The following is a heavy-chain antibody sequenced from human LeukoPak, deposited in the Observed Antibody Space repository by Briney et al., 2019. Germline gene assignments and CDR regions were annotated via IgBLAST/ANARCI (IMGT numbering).Heavy chain of an antibody. Sequence: GSLRLSCAASGFALSSHWMTWVRQVPGKGLEWVASINHNGNVNYYVDSVKGRFTISRDNAKNSLYLQMSNLRAEDTAVYFCARGGGLDVWGQGATVTVSS. J-gene: IGHJ6*02. CDR1: GFALSSHW. V-gene: IGHV3-7*03. D-gene: IGHD3-16*01. CDR3: ARGGGLDV. CDR2: INHNGNVN.